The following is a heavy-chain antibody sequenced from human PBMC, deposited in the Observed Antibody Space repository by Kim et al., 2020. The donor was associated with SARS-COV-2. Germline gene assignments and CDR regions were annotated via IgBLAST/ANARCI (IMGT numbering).Heavy chain of an antibody. Sequence: ASVKVSCKASGYTFTSSGISWARQAPGQRLEWMGWINIANGNTKYSQKFQDRVTISRDTSARTAYMELNSLRSEDAAVYYCARQSNMDAWGQGTPVTVSS. CDR3: ARQSNMDA. CDR2: INIANGNT. CDR1: GYTFTSSG. V-gene: IGHV1-3*04. J-gene: IGHJ6*02.